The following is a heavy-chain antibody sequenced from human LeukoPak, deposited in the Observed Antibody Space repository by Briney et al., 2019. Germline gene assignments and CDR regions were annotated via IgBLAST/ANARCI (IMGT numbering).Heavy chain of an antibody. V-gene: IGHV3-23*01. D-gene: IGHD2-2*01. CDR3: AKSGKYCSSTSCSVHFDY. J-gene: IGHJ4*02. CDR1: GFTFSSYA. CDR2: ISGSGGST. Sequence: PEGSLRLSCAASGFTFSSYAMSWVRQAPGKGLEWVSAISGSGGSTYYADSVKGRFTISRDNSKNTLYLQMNSLRAEDTAVYYCAKSGKYCSSTSCSVHFDYWGQGTLVTVSS.